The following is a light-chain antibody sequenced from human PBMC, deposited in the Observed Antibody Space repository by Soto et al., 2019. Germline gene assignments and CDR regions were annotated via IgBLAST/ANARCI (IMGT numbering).Light chain of an antibody. J-gene: IGLJ2*01. CDR3: SSYTTTNTLV. CDR1: SSDIGGYNH. V-gene: IGLV2-14*03. Sequence: QAVVIQPASVSGSPGQSITISCTGTSSDIGGYNHVSWFQQHPGKVPKLMIYDVSDRPSGVSNRFSGSKSGNTASLTISGLQAEDEADYYCSSYTTTNTLVFGGGTKLTVL. CDR2: DVS.